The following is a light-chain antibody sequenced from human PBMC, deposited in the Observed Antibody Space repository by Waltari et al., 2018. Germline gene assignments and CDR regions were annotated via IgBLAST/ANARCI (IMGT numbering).Light chain of an antibody. Sequence: QLALTQSPSASASLGASVKLTCTLNSGHSSNVVAWLPQQPEKGPRYLMKVNSDGSHSKGDDIPDRFSGSGSGAERYLTISRLQSEDEADYYCQTGGHGTWVFGGGTKLTVL. CDR1: SGHSSNV. V-gene: IGLV4-69*02. J-gene: IGLJ3*02. CDR2: VNSDGSH. CDR3: QTGGHGTWV.